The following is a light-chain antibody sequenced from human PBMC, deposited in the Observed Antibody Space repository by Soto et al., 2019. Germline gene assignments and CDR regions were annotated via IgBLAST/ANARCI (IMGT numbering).Light chain of an antibody. J-gene: IGKJ1*01. Sequence: DIQITNSPSSLSSSVEDRVIITCRASQSISNHLNWYQQKPGKAPKLLIFAASSLQSGVPSRFSGSRSGPDFTLTISSLQPEDFATYYCQQSYSSPPTFGQGTKADIK. CDR1: QSISNH. CDR3: QQSYSSPPT. V-gene: IGKV1-39*01. CDR2: AAS.